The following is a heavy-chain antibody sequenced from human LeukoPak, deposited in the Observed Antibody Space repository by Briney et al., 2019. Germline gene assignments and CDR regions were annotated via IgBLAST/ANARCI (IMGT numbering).Heavy chain of an antibody. V-gene: IGHV3-48*02. Sequence: QTGGSRILSCAASGFTFSAYSMNWVRQAPGKGLEWVSFISGGGETIYNAPSVKGRFTISRDNAKNSLYLQMNSLGDEDTAVYFCARDKQPYRSNFWYFDLWGRGTLVTVSS. D-gene: IGHD6-13*01. CDR1: GFTFSAYS. CDR2: ISGGGETI. CDR3: ARDKQPYRSNFWYFDL. J-gene: IGHJ2*01.